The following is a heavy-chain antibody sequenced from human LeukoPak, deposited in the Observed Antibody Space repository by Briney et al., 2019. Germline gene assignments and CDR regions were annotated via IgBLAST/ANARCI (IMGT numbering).Heavy chain of an antibody. D-gene: IGHD3-22*01. V-gene: IGHV3-74*01. Sequence: GGSLRLSCAASGFTFNRYWMHWVRQVPGKGLVWVSRINSDGSSTTYADSVKGRFTISRDNARNTLYLQMTSLRDEDTAVYYCARPTFSFDSSGYFDYWGQGTLVTVSS. CDR3: ARPTFSFDSSGYFDY. CDR1: GFTFNRYW. CDR2: INSDGSST. J-gene: IGHJ4*02.